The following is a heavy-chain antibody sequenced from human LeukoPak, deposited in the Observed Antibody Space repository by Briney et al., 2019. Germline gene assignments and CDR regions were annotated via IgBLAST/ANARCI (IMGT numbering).Heavy chain of an antibody. D-gene: IGHD6-19*01. CDR3: ARLLAYSSGPNFDY. CDR2: TNSDGSTT. Sequence: GGSLRLSCEASGFTFSVHWMHWVRQAPGKGLVWVSGTNSDGSTTNYADSVKGRFTISRDNAKNTLYLQMNTLRAEDTAVYYCARLLAYSSGPNFDYWGQGTLVTVSS. J-gene: IGHJ4*02. CDR1: GFTFSVHW. V-gene: IGHV3-74*01.